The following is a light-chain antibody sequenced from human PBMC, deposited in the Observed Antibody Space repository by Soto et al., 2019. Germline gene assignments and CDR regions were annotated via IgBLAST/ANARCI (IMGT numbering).Light chain of an antibody. CDR1: QDIRNY. J-gene: IGKJ4*01. V-gene: IGKV1-16*02. CDR2: AAS. CDR3: QQDQSYPLT. Sequence: DIQMTQSPSSLSASVGDRVTITCRASQDIRNYLAWFQQIPGKAPKSLISAASTLQSGVPSKFSGSGSGPDDTLTISSLQPEDVATYDGQQDQSYPLTFGGGTKVEIK.